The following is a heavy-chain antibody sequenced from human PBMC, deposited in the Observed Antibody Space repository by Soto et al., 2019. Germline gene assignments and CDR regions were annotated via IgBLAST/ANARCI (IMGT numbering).Heavy chain of an antibody. CDR3: AREGRISLIRGVKFFDS. D-gene: IGHD3-10*01. CDR2: IDNSGTI. J-gene: IGHJ4*02. Sequence: QVQLQESGPGLVKPSETLSLTCSVSGGSVSSGSYYWSWIRQPPGKGLEWIGYIDNSGTINYNPSLKGRVIISVDTPTNQFSLKLTSVTAADTAVYYCAREGRISLIRGVKFFDSWGQGTLVTVSS. V-gene: IGHV4-61*01. CDR1: GGSVSSGSYY.